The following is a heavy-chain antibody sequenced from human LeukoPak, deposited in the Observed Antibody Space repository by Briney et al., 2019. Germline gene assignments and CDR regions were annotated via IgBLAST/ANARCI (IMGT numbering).Heavy chain of an antibody. J-gene: IGHJ4*02. V-gene: IGHV3-30*03. CDR1: GFTFSSYG. D-gene: IGHD5-12*01. CDR2: VSYDGSK. CDR3: AIVYSGYDYAFDY. Sequence: PGRSLRLSCAASGFTFSSYGMHWVRQAPGKGLEWVAVVSYDGSKYYADSVKGRFTISRDNSKNTLYLQMNSLRAEDTAVYYCAIVYSGYDYAFDYWGQGTLVTVSS.